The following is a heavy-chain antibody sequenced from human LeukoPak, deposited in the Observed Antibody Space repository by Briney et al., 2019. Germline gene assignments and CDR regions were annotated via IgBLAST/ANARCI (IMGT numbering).Heavy chain of an antibody. D-gene: IGHD3-22*01. CDR1: GFTFSSYW. V-gene: IGHV3-7*01. CDR2: IKQDGSEK. J-gene: IGHJ4*02. Sequence: PGGSLRLSCAVSGFTFSSYWMSWVRQAPGKGLEWVANIKQDGSEKYYVDSVKGRFTISRDNAKNSLYLQMNSLRAEDTAVYYCARTLYYYDSSGYYSDYWGQGTLVTVSS. CDR3: ARTLYYYDSSGYYSDY.